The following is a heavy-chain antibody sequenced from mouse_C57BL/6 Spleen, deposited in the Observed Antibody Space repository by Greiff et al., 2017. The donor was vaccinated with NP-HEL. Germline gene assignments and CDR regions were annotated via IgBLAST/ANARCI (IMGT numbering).Heavy chain of an antibody. J-gene: IGHJ2*01. V-gene: IGHV1-53*01. D-gene: IGHD1-1*01. CDR2: INPSNGGT. CDR3: AREFYYYGSSYEGLDY. CDR1: GYTFTSYW. Sequence: VQLQQPGTELVKPGASVKLSCKASGYTFTSYWMHWVKQRPGQGLEWIGNINPSNGGTNYNEKFKSKATLTVDKSSSTAYMQLSSLTSEDSAVYYCAREFYYYGSSYEGLDYWGQGTTLTVSS.